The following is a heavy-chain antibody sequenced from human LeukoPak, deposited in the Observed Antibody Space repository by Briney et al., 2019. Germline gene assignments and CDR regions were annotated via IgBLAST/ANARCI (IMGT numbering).Heavy chain of an antibody. Sequence: GGSLRLSCAASGFTFSSYGMHWVRQAPGKGLEWVAVISYDGSNKYYADSVKGRFTISRDNSKNTLYLQMNSLRAEDTAVYYCASGTSVGATPYFDYWGQGTLVTVSS. CDR3: ASGTSVGATPYFDY. V-gene: IGHV3-30*03. D-gene: IGHD1-26*01. J-gene: IGHJ4*02. CDR1: GFTFSSYG. CDR2: ISYDGSNK.